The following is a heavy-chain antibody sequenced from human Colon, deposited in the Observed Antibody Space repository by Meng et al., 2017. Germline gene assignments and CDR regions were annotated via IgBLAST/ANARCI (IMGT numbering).Heavy chain of an antibody. V-gene: IGHV1-3*01. Sequence: QVPLVQSGAEVKKPGASVKVSCKASGSTLSSYAVHWVRQAPGQRLEWMGWINLGNGNTKYSQNFQGRVTITRDTSASTAYMELSSLTSEDTAVYYCTSPIYWGQGTLVTVFS. CDR2: INLGNGNT. CDR3: TSPIY. CDR1: GSTLSSYA. J-gene: IGHJ4*02. D-gene: IGHD3-9*01.